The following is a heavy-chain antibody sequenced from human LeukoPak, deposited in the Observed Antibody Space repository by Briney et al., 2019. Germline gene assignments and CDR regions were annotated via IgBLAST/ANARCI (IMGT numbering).Heavy chain of an antibody. CDR3: ARDIAAAVPSNLNYYYYGMDV. CDR1: GYTFTSYG. J-gene: IGHJ6*02. D-gene: IGHD6-13*01. CDR2: GNHKCGGT. V-gene: IGHV1-2*02. Sequence: GASVTVSCKASGYTFTSYGIRWVRQAPGQELAWMGWGNHKCGGTNYAQKFQGRVTMTRDTSVSTAYMELSRLRSDDTAVYYCARDIAAAVPSNLNYYYYGMDVWGQGTTVTVSS.